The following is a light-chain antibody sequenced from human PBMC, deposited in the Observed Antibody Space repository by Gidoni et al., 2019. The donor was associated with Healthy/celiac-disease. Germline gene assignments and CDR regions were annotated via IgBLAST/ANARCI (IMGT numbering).Light chain of an antibody. J-gene: IGLJ3*02. CDR3: AAWDDSLNGLV. Sequence: QSVLTQPPSASGTPGPRVTISCSGGSSNIGSNTGNWYQQLPGTAPKLLIYSNNQRPSGVPDRFSGSKSGTSASLAISGLQSEDEADYYCAAWDDSLNGLVFGGGTKLTVL. CDR1: SSNIGSNT. V-gene: IGLV1-44*01. CDR2: SNN.